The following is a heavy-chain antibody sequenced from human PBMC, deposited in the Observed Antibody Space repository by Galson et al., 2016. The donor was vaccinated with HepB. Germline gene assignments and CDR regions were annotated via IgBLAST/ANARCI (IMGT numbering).Heavy chain of an antibody. Sequence: SLRLSCAGSGFLFRGYGMHWVRQAPGKGLEWEAADSMDGRRKFYSDSVRGRFTISRDNYKNILYLQMHSLRAEDTALYYCVQGSTAPAVWGKGTPVTVST. CDR3: VQGSTAPAV. CDR1: GFLFRGYG. D-gene: IGHD2-2*01. CDR2: DSMDGRRK. J-gene: IGHJ6*04. V-gene: IGHV3-30*03.